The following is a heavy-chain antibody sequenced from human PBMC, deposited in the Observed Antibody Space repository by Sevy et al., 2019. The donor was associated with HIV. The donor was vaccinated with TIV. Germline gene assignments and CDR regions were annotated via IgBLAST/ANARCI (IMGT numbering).Heavy chain of an antibody. CDR3: ASDSGTYTYYFDY. J-gene: IGHJ4*02. D-gene: IGHD1-26*01. V-gene: IGHV4-34*01. CDR1: SESFRRYY. CDR2: INHSGTT. Sequence: SETLSLTCAVYSESFRRYYWNWIRQSPEKGLEWIGEINHSGTTNYNPSHKSRVTISVDPSRNQFSLRLNSVTAADTAVYYCASDSGTYTYYFDYWGQGTPVTVSS.